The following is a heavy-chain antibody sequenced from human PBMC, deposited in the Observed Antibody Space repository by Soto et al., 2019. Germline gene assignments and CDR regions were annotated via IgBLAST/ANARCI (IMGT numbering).Heavy chain of an antibody. CDR2: INPSGGST. Sequence: GASVKVSCKASGYTFTSYGISWVRQAPGQGLEWMGIINPSGGSTSYAQKFQGRVTMTRDTSTSTVYMELNSLRAEDTALYYCAKDRPRRTSGYFFDYWGQGTPVTVSS. V-gene: IGHV1-46*01. D-gene: IGHD1-1*01. CDR1: GYTFTSYG. CDR3: AKDRPRRTSGYFFDY. J-gene: IGHJ4*02.